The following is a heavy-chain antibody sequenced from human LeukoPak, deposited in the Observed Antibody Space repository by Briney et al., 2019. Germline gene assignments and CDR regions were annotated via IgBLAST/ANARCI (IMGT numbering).Heavy chain of an antibody. CDR2: IRRRGGRT. J-gene: IGHJ4*02. CDR1: GFTVSSYA. Sequence: GGSLRLSCAASGFTVSSYAMSWVRQDPGKWMELGTAIRRRGGRTSYADSVNGRFTITRDSSKNTLYLQMNSLRADDTTVEYCAKLVAPIALMTFDYWGQGTLVTVSS. V-gene: IGHV3-23*01. CDR3: AKLVAPIALMTFDY. D-gene: IGHD5-12*01.